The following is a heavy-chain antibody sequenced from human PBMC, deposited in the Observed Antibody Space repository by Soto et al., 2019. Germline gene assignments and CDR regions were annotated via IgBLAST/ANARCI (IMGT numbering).Heavy chain of an antibody. CDR3: ARGIYSGDK. CDR2: INPNGGST. J-gene: IGHJ4*02. CDR1: GYIFTNYY. V-gene: IGHV1-46*01. D-gene: IGHD2-21*01. Sequence: QVRLVQSGAEVKKPGASVKVSCKASGYIFTNYYIHWVRQAPGQGLEWMAIINPNGGSTNCAQEFQGRITLTRDTSTSTVYMDLSSLTSEDTAVYYWARGIYSGDKWGQGTLVTVSS.